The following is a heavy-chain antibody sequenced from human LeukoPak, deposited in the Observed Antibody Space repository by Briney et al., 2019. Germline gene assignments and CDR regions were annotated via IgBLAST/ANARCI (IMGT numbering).Heavy chain of an antibody. Sequence: SETLSLTCAVYGGSFSGYYWSWIRQPPGKGLEWIGEINHSGSTNYNPSLKSRVTISVDTSKNQFSLKLSSVTAADTAVYYCARARLRLGEGDYYFDYWGQGTLVTVSS. CDR1: GGSFSGYY. CDR2: INHSGST. J-gene: IGHJ4*02. CDR3: ARARLRLGEGDYYFDY. V-gene: IGHV4-34*01. D-gene: IGHD3-16*01.